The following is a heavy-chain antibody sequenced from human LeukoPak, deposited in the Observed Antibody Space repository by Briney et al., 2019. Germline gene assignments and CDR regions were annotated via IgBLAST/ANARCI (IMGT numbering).Heavy chain of an antibody. J-gene: IGHJ4*02. CDR2: IYPGGTT. V-gene: IGHV4-38-2*01. CDR3: ARRIASAMTGFDY. CDR1: GYSVSSAHY. Sequence: KPSETLSLTCAVSGYSVSSAHYWGWIRQPPGEGLDWIGTIYPGGTTYYNPSLGSRITISIDASKNHFSLRLSSVTTADTAVYYCARRIASAMTGFDYWGQGALVAVSS. D-gene: IGHD6-13*01.